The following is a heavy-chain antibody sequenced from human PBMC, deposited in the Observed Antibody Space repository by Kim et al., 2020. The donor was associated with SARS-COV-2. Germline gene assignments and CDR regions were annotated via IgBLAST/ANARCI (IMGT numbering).Heavy chain of an antibody. Sequence: GGSLRLSCAASGFTFRNYALHWVRQAPGKGPEWLSVISYDGTNKYYADSVRGRFTISRDNSKDTLYLHINSLRIDDTGLYYWATDLAQWLASRYFYGMDVWGQGPTVTVSS. J-gene: IGHJ6*02. CDR3: ATDLAQWLASRYFYGMDV. CDR2: ISYDGTNK. CDR1: GFTFRNYA. V-gene: IGHV3-30-3*01. D-gene: IGHD6-19*01.